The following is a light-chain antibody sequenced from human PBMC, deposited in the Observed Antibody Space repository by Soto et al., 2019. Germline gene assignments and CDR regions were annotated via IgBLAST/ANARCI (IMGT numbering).Light chain of an antibody. CDR3: HQRGDWPLT. CDR1: QSVSNNY. J-gene: IGKJ4*01. V-gene: IGKV3-11*01. Sequence: EIVLTQSPGTLSLSPGERATLSCGASQSVSNNYLAWYQQKPGQAPRLLIYDAYNRATGIPARFSGSGSGTDFTLTISSLEPEDFAVYYCHQRGDWPLTFGGGTKVDIK. CDR2: DAY.